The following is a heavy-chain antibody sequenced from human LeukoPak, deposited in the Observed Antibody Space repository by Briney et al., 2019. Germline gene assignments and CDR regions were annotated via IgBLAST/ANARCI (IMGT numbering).Heavy chain of an antibody. CDR3: AREVYCGADCPSPLDY. D-gene: IGHD2-21*02. Sequence: GGSLRLSCSASGFTFTSESMNWVRQAPGKGLEGVSYISGGGNSIYYADSVKGRFTISRDNAKNSLYLQMNSLGAEDTALYYCAREVYCGADCPSPLDYWGQGTLVTVSS. CDR1: GFTFTSES. CDR2: ISGGGNSI. V-gene: IGHV3-48*04. J-gene: IGHJ4*02.